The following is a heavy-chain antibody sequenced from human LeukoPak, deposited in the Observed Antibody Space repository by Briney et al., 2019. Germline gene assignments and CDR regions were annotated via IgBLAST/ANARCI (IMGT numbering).Heavy chain of an antibody. D-gene: IGHD5-18*01. CDR2: ISYDGSNK. V-gene: IGHV3-30*07. CDR3: AKHQQPGYSYVPFDY. CDR1: GFTFSSYA. Sequence: GRSLRLSCAASGFTFSSYAMHWVRQAPGKGLEWVAVISYDGSNKYYADSVKGRFTISRDNSKNTLYLQMNSLRAEDTAVYYCAKHQQPGYSYVPFDYWGQGTLVTVSS. J-gene: IGHJ4*02.